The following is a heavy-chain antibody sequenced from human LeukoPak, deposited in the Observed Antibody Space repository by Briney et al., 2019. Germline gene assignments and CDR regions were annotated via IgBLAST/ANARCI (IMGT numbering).Heavy chain of an antibody. V-gene: IGHV4-39*01. CDR3: ARLSEKQARAFDI. J-gene: IGHJ3*02. CDR1: GGSINSSSYY. CDR2: IFYSGNT. Sequence: SETLSLTCTVSGGSINSSSYYWGWIRQPPGKGLEWIGSIFYSGNTYDNPSLKSRVTISVDTSKNQFSLKLSSVTAADTAVYYCARLSEKQARAFDIWGQGTMVTVSS.